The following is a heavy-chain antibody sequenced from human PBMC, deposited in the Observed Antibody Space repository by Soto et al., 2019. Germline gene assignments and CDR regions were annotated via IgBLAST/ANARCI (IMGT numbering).Heavy chain of an antibody. CDR3: AKENYTSVYLWKYFDF. J-gene: IGHJ4*02. CDR2: ISASGDTT. V-gene: IGHV3-23*01. D-gene: IGHD3-16*01. CDR1: GFTFSSYA. Sequence: VQVLESGGGLVQPGGCLRLSCAASGFTFSSYAMSWVRQAPGKGLEWVSGISASGDTTYYADSVKGRFTISRDNSESTLYLQMNGLGAEDTAVYYCAKENYTSVYLWKYFDFWGLGTLVTVSS.